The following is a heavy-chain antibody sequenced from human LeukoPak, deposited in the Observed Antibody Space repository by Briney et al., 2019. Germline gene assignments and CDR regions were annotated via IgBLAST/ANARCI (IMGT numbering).Heavy chain of an antibody. V-gene: IGHV3-74*01. J-gene: IGHJ4*02. CDR1: GFAFSEYW. CDR3: VREIKIMGFRAFDY. CDR2: INDDGTYT. D-gene: IGHD3-10*01. Sequence: GGSLRLSCAGSGFAFSEYWMHWARQTPEKGLMWVSRINDDGTYTAYADSVKGRFAVSRDNAENTLYLQMDSLTVEDTGLYYCVREIKIMGFRAFDYWGQGTPVTVSS.